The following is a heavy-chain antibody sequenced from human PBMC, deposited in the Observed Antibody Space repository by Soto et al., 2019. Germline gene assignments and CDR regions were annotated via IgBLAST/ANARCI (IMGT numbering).Heavy chain of an antibody. Sequence: GGTLRLSCAASGFTLSSNGMHWVRQGPGKGLGWVAIISYVGSNEYYADSVKGRFTISRDNSKNTLYLQINSLRAEDTAVFYGGKDFYPAQVLVYWSRSPPTTSDYWGQGTLVTGSS. D-gene: IGHD2-15*01. V-gene: IGHV3-30*18. J-gene: IGHJ4*02. CDR1: GFTLSSNG. CDR3: GKDFYPAQVLVYWSRSPPTTSDY. CDR2: ISYVGSNE.